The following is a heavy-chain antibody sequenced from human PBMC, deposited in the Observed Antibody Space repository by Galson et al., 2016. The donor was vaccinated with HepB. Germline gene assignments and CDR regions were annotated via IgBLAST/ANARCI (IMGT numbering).Heavy chain of an antibody. CDR2: INPGGSTT. CDR1: GFTFSNYW. J-gene: IGHJ4*02. V-gene: IGHV3-74*01. Sequence: SLRLSCAASGFTFSNYWIHWVRQAPGKGLVWVSRINPGGSTTGFADSVKGRFTISRDNAKNTVYLYMNSLRAEDTGVYYCARDFYISGDYWGQGTLVTVSS. D-gene: IGHD1-26*01. CDR3: ARDFYISGDY.